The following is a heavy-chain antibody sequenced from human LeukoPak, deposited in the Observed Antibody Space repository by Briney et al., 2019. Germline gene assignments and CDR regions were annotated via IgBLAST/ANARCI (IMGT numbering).Heavy chain of an antibody. CDR3: ARGRITMVRGVIIESSSDAFDI. J-gene: IGHJ3*02. D-gene: IGHD3-10*01. V-gene: IGHV4-30-2*05. Sequence: LSLKSRVTISVDTSKNQFSLKLSSVTAADTAVYYCARGRITMVRGVIIESSSDAFDIWGQGTMVTVSS.